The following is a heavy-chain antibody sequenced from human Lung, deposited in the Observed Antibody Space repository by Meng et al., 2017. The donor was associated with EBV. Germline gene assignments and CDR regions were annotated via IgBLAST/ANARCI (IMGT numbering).Heavy chain of an antibody. J-gene: IGHJ5*02. D-gene: IGHD6-19*01. Sequence: QVQLVQSGAEVKKPGSSVKVSCKASGGTFSSEAISWVRQAPGQGLEWMGGIIPIFGTANYAQKFQGRVTITADKSTSTAYMELSSLRSEDTAVYYCARDEVRWVAGTVWFDPWGQGTLVTVSS. V-gene: IGHV1-69*14. CDR1: GGTFSSEA. CDR3: ARDEVRWVAGTVWFDP. CDR2: IIPIFGTA.